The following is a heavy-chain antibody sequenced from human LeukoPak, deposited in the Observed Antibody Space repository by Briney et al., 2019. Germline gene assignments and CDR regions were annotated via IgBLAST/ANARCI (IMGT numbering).Heavy chain of an antibody. V-gene: IGHV4-59*01. CDR3: ARHGVAYSSSWPPAYGMDV. J-gene: IGHJ6*02. CDR2: LYYMRGA. CDR1: GGSISGYY. D-gene: IGHD6-13*01. Sequence: SETLSLTCTVSGGSISGYYWSWSRQPPGKGVEWIGNLYYMRGAWYKSSLKSRVTTSVDTSRNEFSLKLSSVTAADTAVYYCARHGVAYSSSWPPAYGMDVWGQGTTVTVSS.